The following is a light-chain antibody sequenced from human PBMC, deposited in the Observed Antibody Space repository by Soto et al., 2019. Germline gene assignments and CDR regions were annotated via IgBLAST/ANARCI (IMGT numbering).Light chain of an antibody. CDR2: DVS. CDR3: CSYAGSYTVV. J-gene: IGLJ2*01. V-gene: IGLV2-11*01. Sequence: QSALTQTRSVSGSPGPSGTISCTGTSSDVGGYNYVSWYQQHPGKAPKLMIYDVSKRPSGVPDRFSGSKSGNTASLTISGLQAEDEADYYCCSYAGSYTVVFGGGTQLTVL. CDR1: SSDVGGYNY.